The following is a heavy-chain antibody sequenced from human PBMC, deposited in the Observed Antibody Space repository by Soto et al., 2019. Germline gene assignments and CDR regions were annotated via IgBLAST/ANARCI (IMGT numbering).Heavy chain of an antibody. CDR2: ISYDGSNK. CDR1: GFTFSSYG. CDR3: AKGRTTYCGGDCYPYGMDV. J-gene: IGHJ6*02. Sequence: HPGGSLRLSCAASGFTFSSYGMHWVRQAPGKGLEWVAVISYDGSNKYYADSVKGRFTISRDNSKNTLYLQMNSLRAEDTAVYYCAKGRTTYCGGDCYPYGMDVWGQGTTVTVSS. D-gene: IGHD2-21*02. V-gene: IGHV3-30*18.